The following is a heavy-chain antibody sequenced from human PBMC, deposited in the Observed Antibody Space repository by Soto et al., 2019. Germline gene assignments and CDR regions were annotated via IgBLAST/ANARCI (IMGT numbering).Heavy chain of an antibody. CDR3: AKTESDYYDSSGYHLDY. Sequence: GGSLRLSCAASGFTFSSYAMSWVRQAPGKGLEWVSAISGSGGSTYYAESVKGRFTISRDNSKNTLYLQMNSLRAEDTAVYYCAKTESDYYDSSGYHLDYWGQGT. CDR2: ISGSGGST. J-gene: IGHJ4*02. V-gene: IGHV3-23*01. D-gene: IGHD3-22*01. CDR1: GFTFSSYA.